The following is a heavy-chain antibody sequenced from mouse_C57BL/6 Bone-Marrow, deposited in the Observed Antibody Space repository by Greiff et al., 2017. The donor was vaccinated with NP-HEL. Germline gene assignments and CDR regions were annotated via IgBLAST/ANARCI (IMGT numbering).Heavy chain of an antibody. CDR3: ARLSREDWYWYFDV. CDR1: GYSFTGYY. Sequence: DVQLQESGPELVKPGASVKISCKASGYSFTGYYMHWVKQSHGNILDWIGYIYPYNGVSSYNQKFKGKATLTVDKSSSTAYMELRSLTSEDSAVYYCARLSREDWYWYFDVWGTGTTVTVSS. V-gene: IGHV1-31*01. D-gene: IGHD3-1*01. CDR2: IYPYNGVS. J-gene: IGHJ1*03.